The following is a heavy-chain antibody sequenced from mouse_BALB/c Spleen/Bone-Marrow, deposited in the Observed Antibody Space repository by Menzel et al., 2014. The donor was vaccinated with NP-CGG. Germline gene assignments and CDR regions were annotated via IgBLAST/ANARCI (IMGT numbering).Heavy chain of an antibody. J-gene: IGHJ4*01. D-gene: IGHD2-1*01. V-gene: IGHV5-17*02. CDR1: GFTFSSFG. CDR3: ARGRGAYGSIRRGYAMDY. CDR2: ISRGSSTI. Sequence: EVKLMESGGGLVQPGGSRKLSCAASGFTFSSFGMHWVRQAPEKGLEWVAYISRGSSTIYYADTVKGRFTISRDNPKNSLFLQMTSLRSEDTAMYYCARGRGAYGSIRRGYAMDYWGQGTSVTVSA.